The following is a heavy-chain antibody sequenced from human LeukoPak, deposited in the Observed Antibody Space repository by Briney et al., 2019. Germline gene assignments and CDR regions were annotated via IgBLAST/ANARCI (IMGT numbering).Heavy chain of an antibody. J-gene: IGHJ6*02. V-gene: IGHV3-20*04. CDR2: LNWNGDIT. CDR1: GFIFNDYG. CDR3: ARGYGAGNYRRPFYGMDV. Sequence: GGSLRLSCTASGFIFNDYGMTWVRQAPGKGLEWVSGLNWNGDITRYADSAKGRFTISRDNAKNSVYLQMDSLSAEGTAFYYCARGYGAGNYRRPFYGMDVWGQGTTVTVSS. D-gene: IGHD3-10*01.